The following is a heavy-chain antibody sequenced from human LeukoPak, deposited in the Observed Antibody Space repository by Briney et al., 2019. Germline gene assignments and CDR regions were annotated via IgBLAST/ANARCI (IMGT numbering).Heavy chain of an antibody. Sequence: GGSLRLSCAASGFTFSNYWMHWVRQAPGKGLVWVSRINPDGGITAYADSVKGRFTISRDNAKNSLYLQMNSLRAEDTALYYCARGGLTIFGVVNYMDVWGKGTTVTVSS. CDR2: INPDGGIT. CDR1: GFTFSNYW. CDR3: ARGGLTIFGVVNYMDV. V-gene: IGHV3-74*01. J-gene: IGHJ6*03. D-gene: IGHD3-3*01.